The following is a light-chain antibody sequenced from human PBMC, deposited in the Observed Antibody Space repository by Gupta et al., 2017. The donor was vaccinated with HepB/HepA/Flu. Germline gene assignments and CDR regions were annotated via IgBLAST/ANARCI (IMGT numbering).Light chain of an antibody. CDR2: TAS. CDR3: QQFNSYPIT. Sequence: DIQFTQSPSFLSASVGDRVTNTCRASQDINSYLIWYQQKPGKAPNLLIYTASTLQGGVPSRFSGSGSGTEFTLTISSLQPEDFATYYCQQFNSYPITFGQGTRLDIK. V-gene: IGKV1-9*01. CDR1: QDINSY. J-gene: IGKJ5*01.